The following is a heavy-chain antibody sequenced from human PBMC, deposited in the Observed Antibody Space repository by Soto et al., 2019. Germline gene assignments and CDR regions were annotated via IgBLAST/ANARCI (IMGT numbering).Heavy chain of an antibody. J-gene: IGHJ6*02. Sequence: WSLRLSCTASVFTCGDYAMSWFRQAPGKGLEWVGFIRSKAYGGTTEYAASVKGRFTISRDDSKSIAYLQMNSLKTEDTAVYYCTREVGTYPYYYYYGMDVWGQGTTVTVSS. CDR1: VFTCGDYA. CDR2: IRSKAYGGTT. CDR3: TREVGTYPYYYYYGMDV. V-gene: IGHV3-49*03. D-gene: IGHD3-16*02.